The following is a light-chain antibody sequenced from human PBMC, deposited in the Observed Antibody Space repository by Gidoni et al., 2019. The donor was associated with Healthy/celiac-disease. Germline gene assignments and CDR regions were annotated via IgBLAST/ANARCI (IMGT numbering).Light chain of an antibody. CDR3: SSYTSSSTPYV. J-gene: IGLJ1*01. CDR2: EVS. CDR1: SSDVGGYNY. Sequence: QSSLTQPASVAGSPGQSITISCPGTSSDVGGYNYVSWYQQHPGKAPKLMIYEVSNRPSGVSNRFSGSKSGNTASLTISGLQTEDEADYYCSSYTSSSTPYVFGTETKVTVL. V-gene: IGLV2-14*01.